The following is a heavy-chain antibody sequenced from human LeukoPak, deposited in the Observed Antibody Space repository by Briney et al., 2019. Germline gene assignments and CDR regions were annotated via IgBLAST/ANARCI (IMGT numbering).Heavy chain of an antibody. J-gene: IGHJ5*02. Sequence: GASVKVSCKASGYTFTGYYVHWVRQAPGQGLEWMGWINPNSGDTHYAQKFQGRVTMTRDTSISTTYMELIRLRSDDAAVYYCAREGYCSGDICYHKWFDPWGQGTLVTVSS. D-gene: IGHD2-15*01. CDR2: INPNSGDT. CDR1: GYTFTGYY. V-gene: IGHV1-2*02. CDR3: AREGYCSGDICYHKWFDP.